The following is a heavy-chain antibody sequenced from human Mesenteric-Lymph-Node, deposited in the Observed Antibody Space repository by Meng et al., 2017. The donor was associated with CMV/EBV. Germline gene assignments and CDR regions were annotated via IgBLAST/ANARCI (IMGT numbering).Heavy chain of an antibody. Sequence: GESLKISCAASGFTFSSYWMSWVRQAPGKGLEWVANIKQDGSEKYYVDSVKGRFTISRDNAKNSLYLQMNSLRAEDTAVYYCASLVWDFGELLPLKFDYWGQGTLVTVSS. CDR1: GFTFSSYW. J-gene: IGHJ4*02. D-gene: IGHD3-10*01. V-gene: IGHV3-7*01. CDR3: ASLVWDFGELLPLKFDY. CDR2: IKQDGSEK.